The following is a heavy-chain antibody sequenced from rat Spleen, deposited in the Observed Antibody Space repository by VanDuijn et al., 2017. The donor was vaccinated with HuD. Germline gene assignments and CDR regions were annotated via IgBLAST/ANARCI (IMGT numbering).Heavy chain of an antibody. D-gene: IGHD1-11*01. Sequence: QVQLKETGPGLVQPTQTLSITCSVSGFSLANYYMHWVRQTPGKGLEWMGFIRSGGSTESTSEFKSRLSISRDTSKNQVFLKINSLQTEDTAIYYCTRGGGYVMDAWGQGASVTVSS. CDR2: IRSGGST. J-gene: IGHJ4*01. CDR3: TRGGGYVMDA. V-gene: IGHV2-65*01. CDR1: GFSLANYY.